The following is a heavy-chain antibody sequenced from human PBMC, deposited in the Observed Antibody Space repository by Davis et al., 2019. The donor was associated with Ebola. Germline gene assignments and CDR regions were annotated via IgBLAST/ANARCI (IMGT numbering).Heavy chain of an antibody. D-gene: IGHD3-3*01. V-gene: IGHV4-4*02. J-gene: IGHJ4*02. Sequence: PSETLSLTCAVSGGSIRSTNWWTWARQPPGKGPEWLGEIYPSGSTNHNPSLKSRVTISMDKTKNQFSLRLTSVTAADTAMYYCTSRPIRSVSEGLDSWGQGTLVIVSS. CDR1: GGSIRSTNW. CDR3: TSRPIRSVSEGLDS. CDR2: IYPSGST.